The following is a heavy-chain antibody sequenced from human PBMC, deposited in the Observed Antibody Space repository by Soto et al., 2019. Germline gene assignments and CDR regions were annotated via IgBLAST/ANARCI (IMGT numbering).Heavy chain of an antibody. J-gene: IGHJ6*02. V-gene: IGHV4-31*03. CDR2: NYYSGIT. D-gene: IGHD6-6*01. Sequence: SETLSLTCTVSGGSISSGDYYWTWIRQHPGKGLEWIGYNYYSGITYYNPSLKSRVTISLDTSKNQFSLKLSSVTAADTAVYYCARGSSIAGLYYGMDVWGQGTTVTVSS. CDR1: GGSISSGDYY. CDR3: ARGSSIAGLYYGMDV.